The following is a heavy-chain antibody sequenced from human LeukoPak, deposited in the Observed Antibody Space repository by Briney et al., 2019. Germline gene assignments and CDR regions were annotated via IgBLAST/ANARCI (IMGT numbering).Heavy chain of an antibody. CDR3: ARSYDTNNRQRFDY. J-gene: IGHJ4*02. Sequence: SETLSLTCTVSGASIRSYYWSWIRQPPGKGLEWVAYMYYSESPNYNPSLKSRVTMSGDTSRNQFSLKLNSVTAADTAVYYCARSYDTNNRQRFDYWGQGILVTVSP. CDR1: GASIRSYY. V-gene: IGHV4-59*08. CDR2: MYYSESP. D-gene: IGHD3-22*01.